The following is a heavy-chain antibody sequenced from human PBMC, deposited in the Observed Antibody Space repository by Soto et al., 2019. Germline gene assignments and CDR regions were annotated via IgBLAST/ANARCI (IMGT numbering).Heavy chain of an antibody. CDR3: ARDDEGGSDCDLGH. CDR2: ISDDGNNK. J-gene: IGHJ4*02. D-gene: IGHD3-10*01. V-gene: IGHV3-30-3*01. Sequence: QVQLVESGGGVVQPGRSLRLSCAASGFTFSRYTMHWVRQAPGTGLEWMAFISDDGNNKYYADSVKGQFTISRDNSKNTLYLQMNSLRPEDTAVYYCARDDEGGSDCDLGHWGQGTLVTVSS. CDR1: GFTFSRYT.